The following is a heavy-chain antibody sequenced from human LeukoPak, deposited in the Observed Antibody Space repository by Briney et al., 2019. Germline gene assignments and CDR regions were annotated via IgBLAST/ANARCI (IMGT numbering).Heavy chain of an antibody. CDR2: INSDGSST. V-gene: IGHV3-74*01. CDR3: ARSPYGDYLEGLNYYYYMDV. D-gene: IGHD4-17*01. J-gene: IGHJ6*03. Sequence: GGSLRLSCAASGFTFSSYWMHWVRQAPGKGLVWVSRINSDGSSTSYADSVKGRFTISRDNAKNTLYLQMNSLRAEDTAVYYCARSPYGDYLEGLNYYYYMDVWGKGTTVTVSS. CDR1: GFTFSSYW.